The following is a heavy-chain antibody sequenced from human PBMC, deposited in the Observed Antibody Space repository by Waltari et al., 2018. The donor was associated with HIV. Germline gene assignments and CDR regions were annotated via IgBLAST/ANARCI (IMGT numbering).Heavy chain of an antibody. D-gene: IGHD3-22*01. CDR2: IKQDESEK. CDR3: AREALYDSSGYYFDY. J-gene: IGHJ4*02. V-gene: IGHV3-7*01. Sequence: EVQLVESGGGLVQPGGSLRLSCAASGFTFNKYWMTWVRQAPGKGLEGVANIKQDESEKYYVDSLKGRFTISRDNAKNSLFLQMNSLRVEDMAVYYCAREALYDSSGYYFDYWGQGTLVTVSS. CDR1: GFTFNKYW.